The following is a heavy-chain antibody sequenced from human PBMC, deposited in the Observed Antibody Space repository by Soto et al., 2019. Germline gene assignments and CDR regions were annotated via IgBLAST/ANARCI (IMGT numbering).Heavy chain of an antibody. J-gene: IGHJ3*02. D-gene: IGHD2-8*01. CDR1: SGSISSSNW. Sequence: QVQLQESGPGLVKPSGTLSLTCAVSSGSISSSNWWSWVRQPPGKGLEWIGEIYHSGSTNYNPSLKSRVTISVDKSKNQCALKLSSVTAADTAVYYCARGPCTNGVCYRADAFDIWGQGTMVTVSS. V-gene: IGHV4-4*02. CDR2: IYHSGST. CDR3: ARGPCTNGVCYRADAFDI.